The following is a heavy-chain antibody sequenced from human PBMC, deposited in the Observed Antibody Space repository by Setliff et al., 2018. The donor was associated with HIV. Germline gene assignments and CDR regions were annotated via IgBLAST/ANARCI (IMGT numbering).Heavy chain of an antibody. CDR2: IIPILGIA. CDR3: ARDYSPTFYYYDSSGTFDY. CDR1: GGTSSTYA. V-gene: IGHV1-69*10. J-gene: IGHJ4*02. D-gene: IGHD3-22*01. Sequence: SVKVSCKASGGTSSTYAISWVRQAPGQGLEWMGGIIPILGIANYAQKFQGRVTITAVESTSTVYMELSSLRSEDTAVYYCARDYSPTFYYYDSSGTFDYWGQGTLVTVSS.